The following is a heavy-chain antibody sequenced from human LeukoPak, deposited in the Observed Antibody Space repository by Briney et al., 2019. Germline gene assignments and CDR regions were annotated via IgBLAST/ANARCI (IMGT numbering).Heavy chain of an antibody. D-gene: IGHD6-13*01. Sequence: SETLSLTCTVSGGSISSSSYYWGWIRQPPGKGLEWIGYIYYSGSTNYNPSLKSRVTISVDTSKNQFSLKLSSVTAADTAVYYCARFIGQQRHFDYWGQGTLVTVSS. CDR3: ARFIGQQRHFDY. J-gene: IGHJ4*02. CDR2: IYYSGST. V-gene: IGHV4-61*05. CDR1: GGSISSSSYY.